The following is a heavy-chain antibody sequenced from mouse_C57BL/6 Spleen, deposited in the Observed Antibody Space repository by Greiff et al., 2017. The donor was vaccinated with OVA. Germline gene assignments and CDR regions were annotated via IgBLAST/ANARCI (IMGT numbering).Heavy chain of an antibody. Sequence: EVKVVESGGGLVQPGGSLSLSCAASGFTFTDYYMSWVRQPPGKALEWLGFIRNKANGYTTEYSASVKGRFTISRDNSQSILYLQMNALRAEDSATYYCARPSSSYWYFDVWGTGTTVTVSS. D-gene: IGHD1-1*01. CDR1: GFTFTDYY. V-gene: IGHV7-3*01. CDR2: IRNKANGYTT. J-gene: IGHJ1*03. CDR3: ARPSSSYWYFDV.